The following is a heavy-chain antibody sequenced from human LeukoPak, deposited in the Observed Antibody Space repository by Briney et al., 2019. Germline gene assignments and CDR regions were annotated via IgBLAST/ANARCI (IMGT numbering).Heavy chain of an antibody. D-gene: IGHD6-19*01. V-gene: IGHV1-18*01. CDR3: ARDGAGYSSGNFDY. Sequence: ASVKVSCKGSDYTFTSYGISWVRQAPGQGLEWMGWISAYNGNTNYAQKLQGRVTMTTDTSTSTAYMELRSLRSDDTAVYYCARDGAGYSSGNFDYWGQGTLVTVSS. CDR1: DYTFTSYG. CDR2: ISAYNGNT. J-gene: IGHJ4*02.